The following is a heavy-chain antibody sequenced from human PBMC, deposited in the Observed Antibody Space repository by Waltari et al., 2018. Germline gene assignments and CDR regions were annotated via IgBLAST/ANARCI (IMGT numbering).Heavy chain of an antibody. CDR1: GFTLTSYA. V-gene: IGHV3-23*04. D-gene: IGHD6-13*01. J-gene: IGHJ4*02. Sequence: EVQLVVSGGGFVQPGGSLRPSCAASGFTLTSYAMTCLLPARGKGLEWVSAISGSGGSTYYADSVKGRFTISRDNSKNTLYLQMSSLRAEDTAVYYGANRDVAGAAGSTRDYWGQGTLVTVSS. CDR2: ISGSGGST. CDR3: ANRDVAGAAGSTRDY.